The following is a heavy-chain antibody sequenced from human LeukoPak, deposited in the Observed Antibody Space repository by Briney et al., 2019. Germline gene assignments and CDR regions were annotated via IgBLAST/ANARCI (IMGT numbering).Heavy chain of an antibody. Sequence: ASVKVSCKASGYTFTSYGISWVRQAPGQGLEWMGWMNPNSGNTGYAQKFQGRVTMTRNTSISTAYMELSSLRSEDTAVYYCARAPQFGELLLRIFDYWGQGTLVTVSS. CDR1: GYTFTSYG. D-gene: IGHD3-10*01. J-gene: IGHJ4*02. CDR3: ARAPQFGELLLRIFDY. V-gene: IGHV1-8*02. CDR2: MNPNSGNT.